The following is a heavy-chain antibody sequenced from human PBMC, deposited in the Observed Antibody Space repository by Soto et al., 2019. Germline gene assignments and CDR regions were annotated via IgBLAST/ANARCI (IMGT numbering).Heavy chain of an antibody. J-gene: IGHJ4*02. CDR1: GGSISSGGYY. CDR3: ARSPFGDYDV. CDR2: IYYSGST. Sequence: SETLSLTCTVSGGSISSGGYYWSWIRQHPGKGLEWIGYIYYSGSTYYNPSLKSRVTISVDTSKNQFSLKLSSVTAADTAVSYCARSPFGDYDVWGQGTLVTVSS. V-gene: IGHV4-31*03. D-gene: IGHD4-17*01.